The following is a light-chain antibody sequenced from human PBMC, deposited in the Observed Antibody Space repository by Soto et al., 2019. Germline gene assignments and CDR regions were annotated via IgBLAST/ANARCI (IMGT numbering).Light chain of an antibody. Sequence: QSALTQPASVSGSPGQSITISCTGTSSDVGSYNLVSWYQQYPGKAPKVMIYEGSKRPSGVSNRFSGSKSGNTASLTISGLQAEDEADYYCCSYAGSTTFVFGGGTQLTVL. CDR2: EGS. J-gene: IGLJ2*01. V-gene: IGLV2-23*03. CDR1: SSDVGSYNL. CDR3: CSYAGSTTFV.